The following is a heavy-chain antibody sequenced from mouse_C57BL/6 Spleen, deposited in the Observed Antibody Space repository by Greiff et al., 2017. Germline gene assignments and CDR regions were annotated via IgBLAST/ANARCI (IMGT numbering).Heavy chain of an antibody. V-gene: IGHV1-50*01. CDR3: ARGYYGSSPYWYCDV. Sequence: VQLQQPGAELVKPGASVKLSCKASGYTFTSYWMQWVKQRPGQGLEWIGEIDPSDSYTNYNQQFKGKATLTVATSSSTAYMQLSSLTSEDSAVYYGARGYYGSSPYWYCDVWGTGTTVTVSS. CDR1: GYTFTSYW. J-gene: IGHJ1*03. D-gene: IGHD1-1*01. CDR2: IDPSDSYT.